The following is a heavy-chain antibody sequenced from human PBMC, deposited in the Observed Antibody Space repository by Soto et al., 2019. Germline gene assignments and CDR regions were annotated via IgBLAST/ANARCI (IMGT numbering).Heavy chain of an antibody. V-gene: IGHV3-23*01. CDR1: GFSFSNYA. CDR3: AKESMPEHYGDTLFDY. D-gene: IGHD4-17*01. CDR2: FSAGGRA. Sequence: QLLESGGGFVQPGGSLRLSCEASGFSFSNYALSWVRQGPGKGREWVATFSAGGRAYYAASVRGRFTVAKDTSKNTLHLQASSLRGDDTAVYYCAKESMPEHYGDTLFDYWGQGARVIVSS. J-gene: IGHJ4*02.